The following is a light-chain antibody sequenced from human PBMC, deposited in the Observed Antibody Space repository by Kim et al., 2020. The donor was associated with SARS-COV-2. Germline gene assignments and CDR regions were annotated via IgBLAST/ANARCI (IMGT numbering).Light chain of an antibody. CDR1: QSMSSY. Sequence: SESVGDRVTITCRASQSMSSYLNWYQQKPGKAPKLLIYAASSLQSGVPSRFSGSGSGTDFTLTISSLQPEDFATYYCQQSYSTPYTFGQGTKLEI. CDR3: QQSYSTPYT. V-gene: IGKV1-39*01. J-gene: IGKJ2*01. CDR2: AAS.